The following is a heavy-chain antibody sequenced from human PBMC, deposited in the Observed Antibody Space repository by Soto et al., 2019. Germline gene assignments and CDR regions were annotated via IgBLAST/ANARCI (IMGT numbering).Heavy chain of an antibody. CDR1: GFTLSTYW. J-gene: IGHJ4*02. Sequence: EVQLVESGGGLVQPGGSLRLSCAASGFTLSTYWMHWVRQVPGKGLVWVSRISSGGTYTNYADSVKGRFTISRDNAKNSVYLQMDSLRAEDTAVYYCVRGGHGSGSYLGSYWGQGILVTVSS. CDR2: ISSGGTYT. D-gene: IGHD3-10*01. V-gene: IGHV3-74*01. CDR3: VRGGHGSGSYLGSY.